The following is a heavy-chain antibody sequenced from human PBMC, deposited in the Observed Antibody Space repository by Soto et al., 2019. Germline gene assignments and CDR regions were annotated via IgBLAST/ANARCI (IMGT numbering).Heavy chain of an antibody. J-gene: IGHJ4*02. V-gene: IGHV3-30*18. D-gene: IGHD6-19*01. Sequence: QVQLVESGGGVVQPGRSLRLSCAASGFTFSSYAMHWVRQAPGKGLEWVAVISYDGSNKYYADSVKGRFTISRDNSKNTLYLQMNSLRAEDTAVYYCAKAAVAGVWRSDYWGQGTLVTVSS. CDR3: AKAAVAGVWRSDY. CDR1: GFTFSSYA. CDR2: ISYDGSNK.